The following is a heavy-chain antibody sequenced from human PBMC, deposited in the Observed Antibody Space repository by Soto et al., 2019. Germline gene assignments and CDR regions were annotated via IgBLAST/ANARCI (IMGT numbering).Heavy chain of an antibody. CDR2: IYWDDYK. V-gene: IGHV2-5*02. D-gene: IGHD3-16*01. J-gene: IGHJ4*02. CDR1: GSSLSTSGVG. Sequence: ESGPTLVNPTQTLTLTCTFSGSSLSTSGVGVGWIRQPPGEALEWLALIYWDDYKHFSPSLESRLTITKDTSKNQVVLTMTNIDPVDTATYYCVHKGGGDRILDYWGQGTLVTVSS. CDR3: VHKGGGDRILDY.